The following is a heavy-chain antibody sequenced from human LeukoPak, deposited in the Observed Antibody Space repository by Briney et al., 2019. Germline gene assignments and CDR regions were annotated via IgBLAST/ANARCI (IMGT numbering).Heavy chain of an antibody. CDR3: AREDYSSRGLDY. Sequence: KPSETLSLTRNVSGVSISTNYWSWIRQPPGKGLEWIGRIHTSGITNYNPSLKSRVTMSLDTSKNQFSLSLSSVTAADTAVYYCAREDYSSRGLDYWGQGTLVTFSS. CDR2: IHTSGIT. D-gene: IGHD6-13*01. J-gene: IGHJ4*02. CDR1: GVSISTNY. V-gene: IGHV4-4*07.